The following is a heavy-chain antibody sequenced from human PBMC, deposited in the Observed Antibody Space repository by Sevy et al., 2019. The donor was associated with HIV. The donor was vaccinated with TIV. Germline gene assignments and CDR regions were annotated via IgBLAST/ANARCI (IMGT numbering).Heavy chain of an antibody. CDR1: GITFSESL. D-gene: IGHD6-19*01. J-gene: IGHJ4*02. CDR3: ARVFSGSAPGFDY. Sequence: GGCLRLSCAASGITFSESLMSWVRKAPGKGLEWVASIKNDGSAKFYADSVKGRFIISRDNAKNSLYLQMNSLRGEDTAVYFCARVFSGSAPGFDYWGQGTLVTVSS. V-gene: IGHV3-7*01. CDR2: IKNDGSAK.